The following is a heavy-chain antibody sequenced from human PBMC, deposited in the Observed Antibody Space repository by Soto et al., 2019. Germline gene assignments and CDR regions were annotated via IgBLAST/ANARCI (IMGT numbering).Heavy chain of an antibody. Sequence: GASVKVSWKASGYTFTSYGISWVRQAPGQGLEWMGWISAYNGNTNYAQKLQGRVTMTTDTSTSTAYMELRSLRSDDTAVYYCARDLGYYDILTGRTSYYYYYMDVWGKGTTVTVSS. CDR1: GYTFTSYG. J-gene: IGHJ6*03. CDR2: ISAYNGNT. D-gene: IGHD3-9*01. V-gene: IGHV1-18*01. CDR3: ARDLGYYDILTGRTSYYYYYMDV.